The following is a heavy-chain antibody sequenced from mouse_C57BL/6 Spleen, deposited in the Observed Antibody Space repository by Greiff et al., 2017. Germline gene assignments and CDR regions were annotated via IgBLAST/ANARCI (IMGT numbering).Heavy chain of an antibody. J-gene: IGHJ3*01. CDR3: YYGRGFAY. CDR2: IDPETGGT. D-gene: IGHD1-1*01. V-gene: IGHV1-15*01. CDR1: GYTFTDYE. Sequence: QVHVKQSGAELVRPGASVTLSCKASGYTFTDYEMHWVKQTPVHGLEWIGAIDPETGGTAYNQKFKGKAILTADKSSSTAYMELRSLTSEDSAVYYCYYGRGFAYWGQGTLVTVSA.